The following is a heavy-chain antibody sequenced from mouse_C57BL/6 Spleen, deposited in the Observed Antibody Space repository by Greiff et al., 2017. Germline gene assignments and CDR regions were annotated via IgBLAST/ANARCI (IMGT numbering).Heavy chain of an antibody. CDR1: GFSLTSYG. V-gene: IGHV2-2*01. D-gene: IGHD1-1*01. CDR3: ARREDYGMFAMDY. Sequence: VQRVESGPGLVQPSQSLSITCTVSGFSLTSYGVHWVRQSPGKGLEWLGVIWSGGSTDYNAAFISRLSISKDNSKSQVFFKMNSLQADDTAIYYCARREDYGMFAMDYWGQGTSVTVSS. CDR2: IWSGGST. J-gene: IGHJ4*01.